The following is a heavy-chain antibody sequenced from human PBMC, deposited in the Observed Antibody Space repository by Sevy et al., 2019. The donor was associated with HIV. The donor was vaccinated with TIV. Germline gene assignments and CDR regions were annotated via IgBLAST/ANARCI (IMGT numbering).Heavy chain of an antibody. CDR3: AKSTAQTQFYYYYGMDV. CDR2: IRYDGSNK. CDR1: GFTFSSYG. D-gene: IGHD6-19*01. V-gene: IGHV3-30*02. Sequence: GGSLRLSCAASGFTFSSYGMHWVRQAPGKGLEWVAFIRYDGSNKYYADSVKGRFTISRENSKNTLYLQMNSLRAEDTAVYYCAKSTAQTQFYYYYGMDVWGQGTTVTVSS. J-gene: IGHJ6*02.